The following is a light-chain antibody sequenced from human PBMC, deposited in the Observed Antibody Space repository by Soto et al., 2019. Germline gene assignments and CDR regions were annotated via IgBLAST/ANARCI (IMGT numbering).Light chain of an antibody. CDR3: QHYNSYSEA. V-gene: IGKV1-5*03. CDR2: KAS. J-gene: IGKJ1*01. CDR1: QTISSW. Sequence: DIKMTQSPSTLSGSVGDRVTITCRASQTISSWLAWYQQKPGKAPKLLIYKASTLKSGVPSRFSGSGSGTEFTLTISSLQPDDFATYYCQHYNSYSEALGQGSMVDIK.